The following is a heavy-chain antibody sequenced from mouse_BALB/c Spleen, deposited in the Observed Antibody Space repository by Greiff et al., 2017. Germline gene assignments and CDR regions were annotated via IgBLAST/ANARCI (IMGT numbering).Heavy chain of an antibody. Sequence: DVMLVESGGGLVKPGGSLKLSCAASGFAFSSYDMSWVRQTPEKRLEWVAYISSGGGSTYYPDTVKGRFTISRDNAKNTLYLQMSSLKSEDTAMYYCAIHGDYFDYWGQGTTLTVSS. J-gene: IGHJ2*01. V-gene: IGHV5-12-1*01. CDR1: GFAFSSYD. CDR2: ISSGGGST. CDR3: AIHGDYFDY.